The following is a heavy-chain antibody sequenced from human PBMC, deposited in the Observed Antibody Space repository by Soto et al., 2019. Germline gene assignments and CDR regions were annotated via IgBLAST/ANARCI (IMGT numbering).Heavy chain of an antibody. CDR2: IYYSGST. J-gene: IGHJ6*04. Sequence: PSETLSLTCTVSGGSISSYYWSWIRQPPGKGLEWIGYIYYSGSTNYNPSLKSRVTISVDTSKNQFSLKLSSVTAADTAVYYCARATAMGRYYYYGMEVWGKGNTVNVSS. D-gene: IGHD5-18*01. CDR3: ARATAMGRYYYYGMEV. V-gene: IGHV4-59*01. CDR1: GGSISSYY.